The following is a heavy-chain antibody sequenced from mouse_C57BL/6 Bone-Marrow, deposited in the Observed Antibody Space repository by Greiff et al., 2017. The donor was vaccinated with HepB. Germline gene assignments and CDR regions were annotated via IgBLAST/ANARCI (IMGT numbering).Heavy chain of an antibody. J-gene: IGHJ4*01. Sequence: EVQLQQSGPELVKPGASVKISCKASGYTFTDYYMNWVKQSHGKSLEWIGDINPNNGGTSYNQKFKGKATLTVDKSSSTAYMELRSLTSEDSAVYYCARAKGYAMDYCGQGTSVTVSS. CDR2: INPNNGGT. CDR3: ARAKGYAMDY. V-gene: IGHV1-26*01. CDR1: GYTFTDYY. D-gene: IGHD1-2*01.